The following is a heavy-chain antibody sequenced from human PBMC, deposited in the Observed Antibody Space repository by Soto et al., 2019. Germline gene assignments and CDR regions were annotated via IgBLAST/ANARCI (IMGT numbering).Heavy chain of an antibody. V-gene: IGHV4-30-4*01. CDR3: ARDLRYFDWLPTLTYHYGMDV. J-gene: IGHJ6*02. D-gene: IGHD3-9*01. Sequence: SETLSLTCTVSGGSISSGDYYLSWIRQPPGKGLEWIGYIYYSGSTYYNPSLKSRVTISVDTSKNQFSLKLSYVTAADTDVYYCARDLRYFDWLPTLTYHYGMDVWGQGTTFTVSS. CDR1: GGSISSGDYY. CDR2: IYYSGST.